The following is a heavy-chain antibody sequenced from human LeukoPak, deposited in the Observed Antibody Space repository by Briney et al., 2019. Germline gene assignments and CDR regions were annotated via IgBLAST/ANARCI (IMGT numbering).Heavy chain of an antibody. V-gene: IGHV1-2*02. CDR1: GYTFTGYY. J-gene: IGHJ3*02. CDR3: ARGLGSSGWIDAFDI. D-gene: IGHD6-19*01. CDR2: INPNSGGT. Sequence: GASVKVSCKASGYTFTGYYMHWVRQAPGQGLEWMGWINPNSGGTNYAQKFQGRVTMTRDTSISTAYMELSRLRSDDTAVYYCARGLGSSGWIDAFDIWGQGTMVTVSS.